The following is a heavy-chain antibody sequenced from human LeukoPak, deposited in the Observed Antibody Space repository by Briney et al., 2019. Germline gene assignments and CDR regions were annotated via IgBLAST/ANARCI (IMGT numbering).Heavy chain of an antibody. V-gene: IGHV4-61*09. D-gene: IGHD2-15*01. CDR1: GGSISSGSYY. CDR3: ARVLNYYYYMDV. CDR2: IYTSGST. J-gene: IGHJ6*03. Sequence: SETLSLTCTVSGGSISSGSYYWSWIRQPAGKGLEWIGHIYTSGSTNYNPSLKSRVTISVDTSKNQFSLKLSSVTAADTAVYYCARVLNYYYYMDVWGKGTTVTISS.